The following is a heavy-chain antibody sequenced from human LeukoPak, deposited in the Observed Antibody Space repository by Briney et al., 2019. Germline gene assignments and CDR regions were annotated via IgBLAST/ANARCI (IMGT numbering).Heavy chain of an antibody. D-gene: IGHD1-26*01. Sequence: GGSLRLSCAASGLTFTFQTMSWVRQAPGKGLEWVASMKEDGSEIFYVGSVKGRFIISRDNAKNSLYLQMNCLRAEDTAVYYCAKGGASRFDHWGQGTLVTVSS. V-gene: IGHV3-7*01. J-gene: IGHJ4*02. CDR2: MKEDGSEI. CDR3: AKGGASRFDH. CDR1: GLTFTFQT.